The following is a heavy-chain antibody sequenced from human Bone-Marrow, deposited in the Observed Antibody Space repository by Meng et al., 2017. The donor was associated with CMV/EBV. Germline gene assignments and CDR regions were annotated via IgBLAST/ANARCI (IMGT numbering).Heavy chain of an antibody. D-gene: IGHD2-2*01. Sequence: SLKISYAASGFTFDDYAMHWVRQAPGKGLEWVSGISWNSGSIGYADSVKGRFTISRDNAKNSLYLQMNSLRAEDTALYYCAKTHCSSTSCKGHHFDYWGQGTLVTVSS. CDR2: ISWNSGSI. J-gene: IGHJ4*02. CDR1: GFTFDDYA. CDR3: AKTHCSSTSCKGHHFDY. V-gene: IGHV3-9*01.